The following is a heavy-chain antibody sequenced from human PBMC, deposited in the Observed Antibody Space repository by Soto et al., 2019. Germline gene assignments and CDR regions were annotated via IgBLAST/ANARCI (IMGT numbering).Heavy chain of an antibody. J-gene: IGHJ4*02. V-gene: IGHV3-21*01. CDR1: GFTFSSYT. D-gene: IGHD3-22*01. Sequence: EVQLVESGGGLVKPGGSLRLSCAASGFTFSSYTMNWVRQAPGKGLEWVSSISSSSNYIYYADSVKGRFTISRDNAKNSLYLQMNSLRAEDTAVYCCARGYDSFDYWGQGTLVTVSS. CDR2: ISSSSNYI. CDR3: ARGYDSFDY.